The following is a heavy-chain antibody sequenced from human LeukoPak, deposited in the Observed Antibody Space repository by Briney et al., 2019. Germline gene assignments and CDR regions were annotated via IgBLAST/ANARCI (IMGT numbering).Heavy chain of an antibody. J-gene: IGHJ4*02. CDR2: INPSGGST. CDR3: ARGREGSGWYLKGRTFDY. Sequence: ASVKVSCKASGYTFTSYYMHWVRQAPGQGLEWMGIINPSGGSTSYAQKFQGRVTMTRNTSISTAYMELSSLRSEDTAVYYCARGREGSGWYLKGRTFDYWGQGTLVTVSS. CDR1: GYTFTSYY. D-gene: IGHD6-19*01. V-gene: IGHV1-46*01.